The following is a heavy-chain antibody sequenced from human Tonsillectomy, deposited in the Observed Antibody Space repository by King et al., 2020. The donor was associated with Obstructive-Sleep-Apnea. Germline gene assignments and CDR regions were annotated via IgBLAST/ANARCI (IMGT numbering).Heavy chain of an antibody. CDR3: AKSPLVVVPAAAFREFDY. Sequence: VQLVESGGGLVQPGGSLRLSCAASGFTFSSYAMSWVRQAPGKGLEWVSAISGSGGSTYYADSVKGRFTISRDNSKNTLYLQMNSLRAEDTAVYYCAKSPLVVVPAAAFREFDYWGQGTLVTVSS. CDR1: GFTFSSYA. J-gene: IGHJ4*02. CDR2: ISGSGGST. V-gene: IGHV3-23*04. D-gene: IGHD2-2*01.